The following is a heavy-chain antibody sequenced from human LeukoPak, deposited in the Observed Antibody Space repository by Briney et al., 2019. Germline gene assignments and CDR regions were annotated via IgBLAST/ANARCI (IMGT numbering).Heavy chain of an antibody. V-gene: IGHV1-18*01. Sequence: ASVKVSCKASGGTFSSYAISWVRQAPGQGLEWMGWISAYNGNTNYAQKLQGRVTMTTDTSTSTAYMELRSLRSDDTAVYYCARAFGLSSGYRYLPNYWGQGTLVTVSS. CDR3: ARAFGLSSGYRYLPNY. CDR1: GGTFSSYA. CDR2: ISAYNGNT. D-gene: IGHD3-22*01. J-gene: IGHJ4*02.